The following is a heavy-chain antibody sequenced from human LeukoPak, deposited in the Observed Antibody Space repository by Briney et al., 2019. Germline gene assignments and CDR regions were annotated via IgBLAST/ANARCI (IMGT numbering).Heavy chain of an antibody. D-gene: IGHD1-26*01. CDR3: ARCASSVGPLSS. J-gene: IGHJ4*02. V-gene: IGHV3-21*01. CDR1: GLTFSSYS. CDR2: ISSSSSYI. Sequence: PGGSLRLSCAASGLTFSSYSMNWVRQAPGKGLEWVSSISSSSSYIYYADSVKGRFTISRDNAKNSLYLQMNSLRAEDTAVYYCARCASSVGPLSSWGQGTLVTVSS.